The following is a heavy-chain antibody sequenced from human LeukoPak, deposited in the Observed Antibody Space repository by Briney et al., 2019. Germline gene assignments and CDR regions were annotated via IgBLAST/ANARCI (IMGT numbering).Heavy chain of an antibody. D-gene: IGHD1-26*01. Sequence: SETLSLTCSVSGGSISSSSSYWGWIRQPPGKGLEWIGSIYYSGSSFDNPALKSRVTISVDTSKNQFSLKLSSVTAADPAVFNCARDSGSYYPNYYYMDVWGKGTTLTISS. CDR3: ARDSGSYYPNYYYMDV. CDR1: GGSISSSSSY. CDR2: IYYSGSS. J-gene: IGHJ6*03. V-gene: IGHV4-39*02.